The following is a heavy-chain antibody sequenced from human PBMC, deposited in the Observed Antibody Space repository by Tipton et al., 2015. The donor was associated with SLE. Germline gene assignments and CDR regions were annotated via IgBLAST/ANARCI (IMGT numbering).Heavy chain of an antibody. V-gene: IGHV3-7*05. D-gene: IGHD3-10*01. CDR2: IKQDGSEK. CDR3: AKVGRNWYFDL. Sequence: SLRLSCAASGFTFSSYWMSWVRQAPGKGLEWVANIKQDGSEKYYVDSVKGRFTISRDNAKNSLYLQMNSLRAEDTALYYCAKVGRNWYFDLWGRGTLVTVSS. CDR1: GFTFSSYW. J-gene: IGHJ2*01.